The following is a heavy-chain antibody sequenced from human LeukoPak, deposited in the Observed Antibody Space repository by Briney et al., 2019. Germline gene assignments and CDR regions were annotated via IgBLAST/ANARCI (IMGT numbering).Heavy chain of an antibody. CDR2: IRGGGDST. V-gene: IGHV3-23*01. D-gene: IGHD3-22*01. CDR3: AKDHSRARVVIVVIGDAFDI. J-gene: IGHJ3*02. Sequence: GGSLRLSCAASGFTFSNYAMSWVRQAPGKGLEWVSTIRGGGDSTYYADSVKGRFTISRDNFKKTLYLQMNSLRAEDTAVYYCAKDHSRARVVIVVIGDAFDIWGQGTMVTVSS. CDR1: GFTFSNYA.